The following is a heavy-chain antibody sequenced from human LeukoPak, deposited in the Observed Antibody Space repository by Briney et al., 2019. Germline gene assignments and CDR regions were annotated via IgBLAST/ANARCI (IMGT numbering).Heavy chain of an antibody. Sequence: SETLSLTCTVSGGSISSYYWSWIRQPPGKGLEWIGYIYYSGSTNYNPSLKSRVTISVDTSKNQSSLKLSSVTAADTAVYYCASTSGYYYYGMDVWGQGNTVTVSS. CDR2: IYYSGST. CDR1: GGSISSYY. D-gene: IGHD2-15*01. V-gene: IGHV4-59*01. J-gene: IGHJ6*02. CDR3: ASTSGYYYYGMDV.